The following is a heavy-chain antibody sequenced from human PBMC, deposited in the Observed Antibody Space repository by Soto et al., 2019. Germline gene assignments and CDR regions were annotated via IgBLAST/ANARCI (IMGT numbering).Heavy chain of an antibody. CDR1: GGSFRGYS. V-gene: IGHV4-34*01. J-gene: IGHJ6*02. Sequence: QVQLQQWGAGLLKPSETLSLTCGVSGGSFRGYSWNWIRQSPEKGLEWIGEINYRGITSYNPSPRYRVTISLDPSTNRFSLTLTSVTAADTAIYYCARAPMDHFRNYYHGMDVWGQGTTITVS. CDR3: ARAPMDHFRNYYHGMDV. CDR2: INYRGIT.